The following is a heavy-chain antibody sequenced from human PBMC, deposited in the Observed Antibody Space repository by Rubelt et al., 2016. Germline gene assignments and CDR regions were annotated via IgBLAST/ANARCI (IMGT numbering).Heavy chain of an antibody. D-gene: IGHD3-3*01. CDR3: ARGWRYYDFWSGYRY. V-gene: IGHV4-34*01. Sequence: YNPSLKSRVTISVDTSKNPFSLKLSPVTAADTAVYYCARGWRYYDFWSGYRYWGQGTLVTVSS. J-gene: IGHJ4*02.